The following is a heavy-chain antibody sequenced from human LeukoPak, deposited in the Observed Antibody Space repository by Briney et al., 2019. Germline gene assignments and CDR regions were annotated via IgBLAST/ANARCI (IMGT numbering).Heavy chain of an antibody. CDR3: ARAVGYTAMVYFDY. V-gene: IGHV4-31*03. J-gene: IGHJ4*02. D-gene: IGHD5-18*01. CDR1: GGSISSGGYY. Sequence: SSETLSLTCTLSGGSISSGGYYWSWIRHHPGKGLEWIGYIYYSGSTYYNPSLKSRVTVSVDTSKNQFSLKLSSVTAADTAVYYCARAVGYTAMVYFDYWGQGTLVTVSS. CDR2: IYYSGST.